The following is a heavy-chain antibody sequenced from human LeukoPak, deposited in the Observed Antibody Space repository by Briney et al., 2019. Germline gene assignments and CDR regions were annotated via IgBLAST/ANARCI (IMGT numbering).Heavy chain of an antibody. CDR3: ARHGDFCFDN. J-gene: IGHJ4*02. CDR2: INPDGSEK. CDR1: GFPFSSYW. Sequence: GGSLRLSCVASGFPFSSYWMNWVRQAPGKGLEYVAYINPDGSEKNCVDSVKGRFSIFRDNAQNTLFLQMNSLRAEDTALYYCARHGDFCFDNWGQGTLVTVSS. D-gene: IGHD4-17*01. V-gene: IGHV3-7*03.